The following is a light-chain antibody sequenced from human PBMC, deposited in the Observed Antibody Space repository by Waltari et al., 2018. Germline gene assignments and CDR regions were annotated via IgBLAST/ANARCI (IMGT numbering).Light chain of an antibody. CDR2: AAS. J-gene: IGKJ3*01. Sequence: DIQLTQSPPSLSASVGDRDTLPCRASQSTSNSLNWYQHKPGRAPTRLNYAASSLQSGVPSRCSGSGSGTDFTLTIRSLQTEDFATSYCQQSYTTRFTFGPGTKVHIE. V-gene: IGKV1-39*01. CDR1: QSTSNS. CDR3: QQSYTTRFT.